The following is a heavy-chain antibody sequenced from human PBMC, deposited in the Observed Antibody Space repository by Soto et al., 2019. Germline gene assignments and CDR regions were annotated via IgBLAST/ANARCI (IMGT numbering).Heavy chain of an antibody. CDR2: ISPEGSNT. CDR1: DFTLDGHG. Sequence: EVDLLESGGGLVQPGGSLRLSCAASDFTLDGHGMSWVRQAPGKGPEWVSTISPEGSNTHYADSVRGLFIISRDHSRNTVYLHMSSLRVEDTAIYYCVSWVSAHFDSWGQGTQVTVSS. V-gene: IGHV3-23*01. D-gene: IGHD2-8*01. CDR3: VSWVSAHFDS. J-gene: IGHJ4*02.